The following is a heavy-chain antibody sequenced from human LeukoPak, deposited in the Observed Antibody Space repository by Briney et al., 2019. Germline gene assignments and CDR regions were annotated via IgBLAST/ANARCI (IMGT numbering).Heavy chain of an antibody. Sequence: SETLSLTCTVSGYSISSGYYWGWIRQPPGKGLEWIGSIYHSGSTYYNPSLKSRVTISVDTSKNQFSLKLSSVTAADTAVYYCARLEGFGELFDPWGQGTLVTVSS. V-gene: IGHV4-38-2*02. CDR2: IYHSGST. D-gene: IGHD3-10*01. CDR3: ARLEGFGELFDP. J-gene: IGHJ5*02. CDR1: GYSISSGYY.